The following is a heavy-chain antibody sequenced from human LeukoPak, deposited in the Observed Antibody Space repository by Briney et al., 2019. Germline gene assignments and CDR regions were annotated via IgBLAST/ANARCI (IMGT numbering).Heavy chain of an antibody. J-gene: IGHJ3*02. CDR1: GFTFNSYG. CDR2: IWYDGSNK. CDR3: ARDHYPITMVRGARNDAFDI. D-gene: IGHD3-10*01. V-gene: IGHV3-33*01. Sequence: GRSLRLSCAASGFTFNSYGMHWVRQAPGKGLEWVAVIWYDGSNKYYADSVKGRFTISRDNSKNTLYLQMNSLRAEDTAVYYCARDHYPITMVRGARNDAFDIWGQGTMVTVSS.